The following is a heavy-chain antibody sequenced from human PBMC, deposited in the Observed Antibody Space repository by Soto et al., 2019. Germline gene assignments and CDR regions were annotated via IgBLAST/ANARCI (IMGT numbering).Heavy chain of an antibody. Sequence: GGSLRLSCAASGFTFGRYGMHWVRQAPGMGLEWVAVISWDGLAQYYGDSVRGRFTISRDNSQSTLYLQMNSLRTEDTAIYYCAKETIQVGGPNYFDYWGQGVLVTVSS. CDR2: ISWDGLAQ. CDR3: AKETIQVGGPNYFDY. CDR1: GFTFGRYG. V-gene: IGHV3-30*18. D-gene: IGHD1-1*01. J-gene: IGHJ4*02.